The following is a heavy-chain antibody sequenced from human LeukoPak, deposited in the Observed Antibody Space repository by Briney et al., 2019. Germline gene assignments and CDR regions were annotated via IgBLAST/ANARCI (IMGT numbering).Heavy chain of an antibody. CDR2: IYYSGST. CDR3: ARDLTRGAITLGVFDI. D-gene: IGHD3-10*01. V-gene: IGHV4-39*07. J-gene: IGHJ3*02. Sequence: SETLSLTCTVSGGSISSGSYYWGWVRQHPGKGLEWIGSIYYSGSTNYNPSLKSRVTISVDKSKNQFSLKLSSVTAADTAVYYCARDLTRGAITLGVFDIWGQGTMVTVSS. CDR1: GGSISSGSYY.